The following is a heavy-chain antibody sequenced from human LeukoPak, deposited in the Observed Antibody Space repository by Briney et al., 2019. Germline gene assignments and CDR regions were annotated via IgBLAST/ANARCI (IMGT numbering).Heavy chain of an antibody. J-gene: IGHJ4*02. CDR3: AKDWGARGCCGDYFDY. V-gene: IGHV3-30*02. D-gene: IGHD6-19*01. CDR2: IRSDGSNA. Sequence: GGSLRLSCAASGFMFSEYGTHWVRQAPGEGLEWVAFIRSDGSNALYADSVKGRFTSSRDNTKNTVSLQMNSLRPEDTAVYYCAKDWGARGCCGDYFDYWGQGSLVIVSS. CDR1: GFMFSEYG.